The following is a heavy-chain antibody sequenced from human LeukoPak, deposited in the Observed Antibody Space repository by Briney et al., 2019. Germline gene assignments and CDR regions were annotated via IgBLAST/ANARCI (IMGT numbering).Heavy chain of an antibody. J-gene: IGHJ4*02. CDR2: IKQEGSDT. V-gene: IGHV3-7*01. D-gene: IGHD3-3*02. CDR1: GFTFGNSW. Sequence: GGSLRLSCAGSGFTFGNSWMNWFRQAPGKGQEWVAHIKQEGSDTYVDSVKGRFTISRDIAKTSLFLHMNSLTTEDSAVYYCAREHSSHFTWGQGTLVTVSS. CDR3: AREHSSHFT.